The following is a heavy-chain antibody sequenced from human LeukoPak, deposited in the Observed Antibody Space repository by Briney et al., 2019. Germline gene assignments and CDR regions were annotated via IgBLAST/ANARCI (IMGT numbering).Heavy chain of an antibody. CDR2: ISDSGDIT. V-gene: IGHV3-23*01. D-gene: IGHD6-19*01. Sequence: GGSLRLSCAASGFTFSSYAMSWVRQAPGKGLEWVSIISDSGDITYYADSVKGRFTISRDNSKNTLFLQMSSLRAEDTAVYYCAKRAVPGNAFFDNWGQGNLVTVSS. J-gene: IGHJ4*02. CDR1: GFTFSSYA. CDR3: AKRAVPGNAFFDN.